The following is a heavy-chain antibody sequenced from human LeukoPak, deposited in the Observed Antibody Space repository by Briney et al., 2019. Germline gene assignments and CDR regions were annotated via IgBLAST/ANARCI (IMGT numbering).Heavy chain of an antibody. CDR2: MSPNSGDT. J-gene: IGHJ4*02. Sequence: VASVKVSCKASGYTFTSYDFNWVRQATGQRPEWMGWMSPNSGDTGYAQKFQDRVTMTRNTSISTAYMELSSLRSEDTAVYYCARELRVGYSGSYLDYWGQGTLVTVSS. CDR1: GYTFTSYD. CDR3: ARELRVGYSGSYLDY. V-gene: IGHV1-8*01. D-gene: IGHD1-26*01.